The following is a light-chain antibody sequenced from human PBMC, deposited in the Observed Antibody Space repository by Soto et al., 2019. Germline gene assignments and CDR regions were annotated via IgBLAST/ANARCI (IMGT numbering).Light chain of an antibody. V-gene: IGKV1-5*03. J-gene: IGKJ1*01. CDR3: QQYNSFPT. CDR1: QSISSW. Sequence: DIQMTQSPSTLSASVGDRVTITCRASQSISSWLAWYQQKPGKAPKLLIYKASSLESGIPSSFSGSGSGTELTLTISSMQTDDFATYYCQQYNSFPTFGQRTKAEIK. CDR2: KAS.